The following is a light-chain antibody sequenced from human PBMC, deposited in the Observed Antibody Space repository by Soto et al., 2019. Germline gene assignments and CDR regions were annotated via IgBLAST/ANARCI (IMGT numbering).Light chain of an antibody. CDR1: QPIGSY. J-gene: IGKJ1*01. CDR2: AAS. Sequence: DIQMTQSPSSLSASVGDRVTITCRASQPIGSYVNWYQQEPGKAPKLLIYAASSLHSGVPARFTGSGYGTDFTLTISSLKPEDFATYYCQQGYIIPRAFGQGTKVEIK. V-gene: IGKV1-39*01. CDR3: QQGYIIPRA.